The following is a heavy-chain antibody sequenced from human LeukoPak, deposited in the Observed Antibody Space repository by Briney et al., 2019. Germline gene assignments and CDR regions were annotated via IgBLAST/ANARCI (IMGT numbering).Heavy chain of an antibody. CDR1: GFPFSSYA. J-gene: IGHJ6*02. V-gene: IGHV3-64D*09. CDR3: VRGYSFGPYGMDV. CDR2: ISDSGGST. Sequence: GGSLRLSCSASGFPFSSYAMHWVRQAPGKGPEYVSAISDSGGSTYYADSVKGRFTISRDNSKNTLYLQMSSLRAEDTAVYFCVRGYSFGPYGMDVWGQGTTVTVSS. D-gene: IGHD2-15*01.